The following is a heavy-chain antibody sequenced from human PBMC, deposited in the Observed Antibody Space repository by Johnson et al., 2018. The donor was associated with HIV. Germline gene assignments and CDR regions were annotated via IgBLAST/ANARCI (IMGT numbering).Heavy chain of an antibody. CDR2: IYSGGST. V-gene: IGHV3-66*01. D-gene: IGHD4-23*01. CDR3: ARERPGYGGHDAFDI. CDR1: EFRFSDFY. Sequence: MLLVESGGGLVKPGGSLRLSCAVSEFRFSDFYMRWVRQAPGKGLEWVSVIYSGGSTYYADSVKGRFTISRDNSKNTLYLQMNSLRAEDTAVYHCARERPGYGGHDAFDIWGQGTMVTVSS. J-gene: IGHJ3*02.